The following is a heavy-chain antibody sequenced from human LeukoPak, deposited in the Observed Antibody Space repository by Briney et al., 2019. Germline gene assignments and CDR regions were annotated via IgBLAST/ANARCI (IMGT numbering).Heavy chain of an antibody. J-gene: IGHJ4*02. CDR2: IYYSGST. V-gene: IGHV4-59*12. D-gene: IGHD2-15*01. Sequence: SETLSLTCTVSGGSISSYYWSWIRQPPGKGLEWVGYIYYSGSTNYNPSLKSRVTMSIDTSKNQFSLQLRSVTAADTAVYYCARVICSGGSCRFDYWGQGTLVTVSS. CDR3: ARVICSGGSCRFDY. CDR1: GGSISSYY.